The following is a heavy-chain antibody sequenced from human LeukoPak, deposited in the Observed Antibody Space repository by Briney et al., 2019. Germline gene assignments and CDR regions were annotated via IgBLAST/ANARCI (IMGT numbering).Heavy chain of an antibody. Sequence: GGSLRLSCAASGFTFSSYAMHWVRQAPGKGLEWVAVISYDGSNKYYADSVKGRFTISRDNSKNTLYLQMNSLRAEDTAVYYCATHSTGYAKFLDYWGQGTLVTVSS. CDR3: ATHSTGYAKFLDY. J-gene: IGHJ4*02. CDR2: ISYDGSNK. V-gene: IGHV3-30*04. CDR1: GFTFSSYA. D-gene: IGHD3-9*01.